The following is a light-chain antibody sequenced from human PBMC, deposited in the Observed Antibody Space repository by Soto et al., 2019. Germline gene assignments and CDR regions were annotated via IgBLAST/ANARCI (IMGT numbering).Light chain of an antibody. CDR1: SSDVGAYDS. CDR3: SSYAGSNNYV. V-gene: IGLV2-8*01. J-gene: IGLJ1*01. CDR2: EVS. Sequence: QSALTQTPSASGSRGQSVTISCTGTSSDVGAYDSVSWYQHHPGKAPKALIYEVSKRPSGVPDRFSGSKSGNTASLKVSGLQAEDEADYYCSSYAGSNNYVFGTGTKVTVL.